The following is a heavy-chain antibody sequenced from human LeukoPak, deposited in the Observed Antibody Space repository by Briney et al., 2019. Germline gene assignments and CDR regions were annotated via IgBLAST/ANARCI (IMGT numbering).Heavy chain of an antibody. CDR1: GFTFSNAW. Sequence: GGSLRLSCAASGFTFSNAWMSWVRQAPGKGLEWVSSISSSSSYIYYADSVKGRFTISRDNAKNSLYLQMNSLRAEDTAVYYCARDPRGYSGYDNYYYYMDVWGKGTTVTVSS. J-gene: IGHJ6*03. V-gene: IGHV3-21*01. D-gene: IGHD5-12*01. CDR2: ISSSSSYI. CDR3: ARDPRGYSGYDNYYYYMDV.